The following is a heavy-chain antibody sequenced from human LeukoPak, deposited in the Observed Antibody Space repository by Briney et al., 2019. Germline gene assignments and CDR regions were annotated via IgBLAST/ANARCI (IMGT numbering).Heavy chain of an antibody. CDR3: ARGEGYYDFPPPFAY. CDR2: IYPGDSDT. J-gene: IGHJ4*02. CDR1: GYSFTSYW. D-gene: IGHD3-3*01. V-gene: IGHV5-51*01. Sequence: GESLKISCKGSGYSFTSYWIGWVRQMPGKGLEWMGIIYPGDSDTRYSPSFQGQVTISADKSISTAYLQWSSLKASDTAMYYCARGEGYYDFPPPFAYWGQGTLVTVSS.